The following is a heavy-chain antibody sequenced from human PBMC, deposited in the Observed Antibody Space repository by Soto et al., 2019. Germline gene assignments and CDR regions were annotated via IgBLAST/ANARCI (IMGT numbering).Heavy chain of an antibody. J-gene: IGHJ4*02. Sequence: GGSLRLSCAASGFTFSSYGMHWVRQAPGKGLEWVAVISYDGSNKYYADSVKGRFTISRDNSKNTLYLQMNSLRAEDTAVYYCAKDLGHRYYDSSGYYSPINYWGQGTLVT. CDR3: AKDLGHRYYDSSGYYSPINY. D-gene: IGHD3-22*01. CDR2: ISYDGSNK. CDR1: GFTFSSYG. V-gene: IGHV3-30*18.